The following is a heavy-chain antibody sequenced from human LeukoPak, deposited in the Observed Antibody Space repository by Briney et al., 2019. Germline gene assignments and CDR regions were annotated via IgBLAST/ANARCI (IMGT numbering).Heavy chain of an antibody. D-gene: IGHD1-26*01. J-gene: IGHJ4*02. Sequence: PGGSLRLSCAASGFTFSSYAMSWVRQAPGKGLEWVSAISGSGGSTYYADSVKGRFTISRDNSKNTLYLQMNSLRAEDTAVYYCAKKDSSLDSGSYETGRYFDYWGQGTLVTVSS. V-gene: IGHV3-23*01. CDR2: ISGSGGST. CDR3: AKKDSSLDSGSYETGRYFDY. CDR1: GFTFSSYA.